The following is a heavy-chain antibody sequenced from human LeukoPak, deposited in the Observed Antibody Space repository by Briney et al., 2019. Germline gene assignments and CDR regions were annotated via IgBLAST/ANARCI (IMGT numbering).Heavy chain of an antibody. CDR2: INQDGTEK. D-gene: IGHD3-10*01. Sequence: GGSLRLSCAASGFTFGTFWMSWVRQAPGKGLEWVANINQDGTEKHYVDSVKGRLTISRDNAKKSLYLQMNSLRPGDTALYYCAIIPLGGRFDYWGQGTLVIVSS. V-gene: IGHV3-7*01. CDR3: AIIPLGGRFDY. CDR1: GFTFGTFW. J-gene: IGHJ4*02.